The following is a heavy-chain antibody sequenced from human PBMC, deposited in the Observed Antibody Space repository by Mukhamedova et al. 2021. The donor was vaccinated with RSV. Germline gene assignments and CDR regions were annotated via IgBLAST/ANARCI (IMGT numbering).Heavy chain of an antibody. J-gene: IGHJ6*03. CDR2: ISYDGSNK. CDR1: SSYG. Sequence: SSYGMHWVRQAPGKGLEWVAVISYDGSNKYYADSVKGRFTISRDNSKNTLYLQMNSLRAEDTAVYYCAKVGDGYSGSYYYYYYM. CDR3: AKVGDGYSGSYYYYYYM. D-gene: IGHD1-26*01. V-gene: IGHV3-30*18.